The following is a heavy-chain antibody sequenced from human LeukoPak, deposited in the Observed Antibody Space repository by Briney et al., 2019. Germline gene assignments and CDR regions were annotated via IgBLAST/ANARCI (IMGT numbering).Heavy chain of an antibody. D-gene: IGHD2/OR15-2a*01. Sequence: GGSLRLSCAASGFTFSDFGMNWVRQAPGKGLEWVAFIKGDETEKHYVDSLKGRFTISRDNAENSLSLQMNSLTVGDTAVYFCARGRFFYGWGIDVWGQGTTVIVSS. J-gene: IGHJ6*02. CDR3: ARGRFFYGWGIDV. V-gene: IGHV3-7*01. CDR1: GFTFSDFG. CDR2: IKGDETEK.